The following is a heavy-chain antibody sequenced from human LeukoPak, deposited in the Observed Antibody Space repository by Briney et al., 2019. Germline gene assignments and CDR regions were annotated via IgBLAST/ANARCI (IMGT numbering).Heavy chain of an antibody. CDR2: ISSSGSTI. J-gene: IGHJ5*02. V-gene: IGHV3-48*03. CDR3: ARVVQLALFDP. CDR1: GFTFSSYE. D-gene: IGHD1-1*01. Sequence: GGSLRLSCAASGFTFSSYEMNWVRQAPGKGLEWVSYISSSGSTIYYADSVKGRFTISRDNAKNSLYLQMNSLRAEDTAVYYCARVVQLALFDPWGQGTLVTVSS.